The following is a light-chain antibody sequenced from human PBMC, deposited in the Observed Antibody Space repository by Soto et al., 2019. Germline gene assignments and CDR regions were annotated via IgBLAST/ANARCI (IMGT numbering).Light chain of an antibody. CDR1: QSISSW. Sequence: DIQITQSPSTPSASVGDRVTITCRASQSISSWLAWYQQKPGKAPKLLIYDASSLESGVPSRFSGSGSGTEFTLTISSLQPDDFATYYCQQYNSYSWTFGQGTKV. V-gene: IGKV1-5*01. J-gene: IGKJ1*01. CDR2: DAS. CDR3: QQYNSYSWT.